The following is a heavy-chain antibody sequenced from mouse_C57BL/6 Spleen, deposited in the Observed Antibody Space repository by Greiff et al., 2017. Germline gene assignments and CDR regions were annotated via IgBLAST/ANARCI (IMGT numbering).Heavy chain of an antibody. D-gene: IGHD1-1*01. CDR3: DRDTTVVDYWYFDV. CDR1: GFNIKDYY. J-gene: IGHJ1*03. V-gene: IGHV14-2*01. Sequence: VQLQQSGAELVKPGASVKLSCTASGFNIKDYYMHWVKQRTEQGLEWIGRIDPEDGETKYAPTFQGKATITADTSSNTAYLQLSSLTSEDTAVYYCDRDTTVVDYWYFDVWGTGTTVTVSS. CDR2: IDPEDGET.